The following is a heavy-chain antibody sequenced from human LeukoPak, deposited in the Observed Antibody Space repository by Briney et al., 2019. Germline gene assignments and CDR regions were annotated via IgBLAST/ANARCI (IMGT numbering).Heavy chain of an antibody. Sequence: GGSLRLSCAASGFTFRSYWMSWVRQAPGKGLEWVANINQGGSVQYYMDSVKGRFTISRDDAKNSLYVQMNSLRDEGTAVYYCARVEYSGWNLEYWGQGTLVTVSS. CDR3: ARVEYSGWNLEY. CDR1: GFTFRSYW. D-gene: IGHD5-12*01. CDR2: INQGGSVQ. J-gene: IGHJ4*02. V-gene: IGHV3-7*01.